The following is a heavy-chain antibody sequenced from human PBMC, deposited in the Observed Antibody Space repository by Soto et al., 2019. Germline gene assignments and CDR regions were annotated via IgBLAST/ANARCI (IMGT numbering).Heavy chain of an antibody. CDR1: GFTFSSYE. V-gene: IGHV3-48*03. CDR3: AREFEGATIYYYYGMDV. CDR2: ISSSGSTI. Sequence: GGSLRLSCAASGFTFSSYEMNWVRQAPGKGLEWVSYISSSGSTIYYADSVKGRFTISRDNAKNSLYLQMNSLRAEDTAVYYCAREFEGATIYYYYGMDVWGQGTTVTVSS. J-gene: IGHJ6*02.